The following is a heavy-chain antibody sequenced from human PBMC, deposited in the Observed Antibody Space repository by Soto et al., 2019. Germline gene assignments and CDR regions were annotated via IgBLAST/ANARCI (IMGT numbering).Heavy chain of an antibody. CDR2: IYYSGST. Sequence: PSETLSLTCTVSGGSVSSGSYYWSWIRQPPGKGLEWIGYIYYSGSTNYNPSLKSRVTISVDTSKNQFSLKLSSVTAADTAVYYCARGPNYLLNDYWGQGTLVTVS. CDR1: GGSVSSGSYY. D-gene: IGHD1-7*01. J-gene: IGHJ4*02. CDR3: ARGPNYLLNDY. V-gene: IGHV4-61*01.